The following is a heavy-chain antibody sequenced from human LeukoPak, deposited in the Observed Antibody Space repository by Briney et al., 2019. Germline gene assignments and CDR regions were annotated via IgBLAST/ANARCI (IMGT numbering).Heavy chain of an antibody. CDR3: ATSSGWYVDYFDY. J-gene: IGHJ4*02. CDR2: IYYSGST. Sequence: SETLSLTCTVSGGSISSYYWSWIRQPPGKGLEWIGYIYYSGSTNYNPSLKSRVTISVDTSKNQFSLKLSSVTAADTAVYYCATSSGWYVDYFDYWGQGTLVTASS. V-gene: IGHV4-59*08. D-gene: IGHD6-19*01. CDR1: GGSISSYY.